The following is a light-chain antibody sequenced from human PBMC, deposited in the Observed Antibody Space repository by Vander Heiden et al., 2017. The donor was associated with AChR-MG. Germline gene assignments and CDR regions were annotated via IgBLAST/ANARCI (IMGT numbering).Light chain of an antibody. CDR3: QQYHRYPWT. CDR1: QYINSW. J-gene: IGKJ1*01. CDR2: KAS. V-gene: IGKV1-5*03. Sequence: DIQMTQSPVTLSASIGDRVTITCRASQYINSWLSWYQQKPGNAPRLLIYKASVLENGVPSRFNGSASGTEFTLTIGGLQPEDLGTYFCQQYHRYPWTFGQGTKVEF.